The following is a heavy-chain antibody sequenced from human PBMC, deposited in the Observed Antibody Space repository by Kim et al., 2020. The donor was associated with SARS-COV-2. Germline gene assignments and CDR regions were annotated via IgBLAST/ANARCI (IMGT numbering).Heavy chain of an antibody. CDR3: AREHCSGGSCYDY. Sequence: NPSLKSRVTIPVDTSKNRFSLQLSSVTAADTAVYYCAREHCSGGSCYDYWGQGTLVTVSS. D-gene: IGHD2-15*01. J-gene: IGHJ4*02. V-gene: IGHV4-39*02.